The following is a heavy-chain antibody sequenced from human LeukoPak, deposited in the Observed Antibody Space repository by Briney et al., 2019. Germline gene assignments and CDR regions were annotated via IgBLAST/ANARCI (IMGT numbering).Heavy chain of an antibody. CDR2: IGTGTYI. J-gene: IGHJ4*02. D-gene: IGHD3-16*01. CDR3: ASMTRDLRLDY. Sequence: GGSLRLSCAASGFTFTGYALNWVRQAPGKGLEWVSSIGTGTYIYYADSVKGRFTISRDNAKNSLYLQMNSLRAEDTAVYYCASMTRDLRLDYWGQGTLVTVSS. CDR1: GFTFTGYA. V-gene: IGHV3-21*01.